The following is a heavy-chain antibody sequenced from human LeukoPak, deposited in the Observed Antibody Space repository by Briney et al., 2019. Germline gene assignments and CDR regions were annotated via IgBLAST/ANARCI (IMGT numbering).Heavy chain of an antibody. CDR1: GFTFSSYW. CDR2: INSDGSST. Sequence: GGSLRLSCAASGFTFSSYWMHWVRQAPGKGLVWVSRINSDGSSTSYADSVKGRFTISRDNAKNTLYLQMDSLRDEDTAVYYCARFGSGNVGMDVWGQGTTVTVSS. V-gene: IGHV3-74*01. D-gene: IGHD3-10*01. CDR3: ARFGSGNVGMDV. J-gene: IGHJ6*02.